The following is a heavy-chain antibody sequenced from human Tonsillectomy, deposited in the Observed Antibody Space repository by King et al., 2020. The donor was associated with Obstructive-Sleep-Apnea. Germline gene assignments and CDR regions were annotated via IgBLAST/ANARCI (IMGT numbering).Heavy chain of an antibody. Sequence: VQLVESGGGLVQPGRSLRLSCAASGFTFHDYAMHWVRQASGKGLEWVSGISWNSGSIGYADSVKGRFTISRDNAKNSLYLQMNSLRAEDTALYYCAQDTPGGSGSYSFDYWGQGTLVTVSS. J-gene: IGHJ4*02. D-gene: IGHD3-10*01. CDR1: GFTFHDYA. V-gene: IGHV3-9*01. CDR2: ISWNSGSI. CDR3: AQDTPGGSGSYSFDY.